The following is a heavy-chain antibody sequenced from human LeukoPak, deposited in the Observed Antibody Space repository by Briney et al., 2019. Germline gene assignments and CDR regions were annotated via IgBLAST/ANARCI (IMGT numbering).Heavy chain of an antibody. D-gene: IGHD4-23*01. CDR2: ISSSSSYI. J-gene: IGHJ6*02. CDR3: AIEVVTPAYYYYGMDV. Sequence: GGSLRLSCAASGFTFSSYSMNWVRQAPGKGLEWVSSISSSSSYIYYADSVKGRFTISRDNAKNSLYLQMNSLRAEDTAVYYCAIEVVTPAYYYYGMDVWGQGTTVTVSS. CDR1: GFTFSSYS. V-gene: IGHV3-21*01.